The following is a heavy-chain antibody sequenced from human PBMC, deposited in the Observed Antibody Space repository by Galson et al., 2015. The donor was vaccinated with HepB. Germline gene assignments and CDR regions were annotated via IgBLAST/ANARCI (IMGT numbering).Heavy chain of an antibody. J-gene: IGHJ6*02. CDR2: ISSSSSYI. D-gene: IGHD4-17*01. CDR1: GFTFSSYS. V-gene: IGHV3-21*01. Sequence: SLRLSCAASGFTFSSYSMNWVRQAPGKGLEWVSSISSSSSYIYYADSVKGRFTISRDNAKNSLYLQMNSLRAEDTAVYYCARIPNNYGDYAEPRVRYGMDVWGQGTTVTVSS. CDR3: ARIPNNYGDYAEPRVRYGMDV.